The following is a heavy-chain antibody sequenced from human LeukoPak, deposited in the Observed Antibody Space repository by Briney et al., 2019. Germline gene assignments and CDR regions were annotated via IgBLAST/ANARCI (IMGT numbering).Heavy chain of an antibody. CDR2: IYYSGST. V-gene: IGHV4-59*01. J-gene: IGHJ3*02. CDR3: ARYSGSYPHDAFEI. CDR1: GGSIRSYY. D-gene: IGHD1-26*01. Sequence: PSETLSLTCTVSGGSIRSYYWSWIRQPPGKGLEWIAYIYYSGSTSYNPSLKSRVTISVDTSKNQFSLKLRSVTAADTAVYYCARYSGSYPHDAFEIWGQGTMVTVSS.